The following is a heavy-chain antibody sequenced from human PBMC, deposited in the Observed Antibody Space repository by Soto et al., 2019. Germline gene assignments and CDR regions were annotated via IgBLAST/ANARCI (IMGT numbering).Heavy chain of an antibody. CDR1: GGSISSSSYY. J-gene: IGHJ6*03. V-gene: IGHV4-39*01. CDR2: IYYSGST. D-gene: IGHD3-10*01. CDR3: ARRRVRGVIKIGCMEV. Sequence: PSETLSLTCTVSGGSISSSSYYWGWIRQPPGKGLEWIGSIYYSGSTYYNPSLKSRVTISVDTSKNQFSLKLSSVTAADTAVYYCARRRVRGVIKIGCMEVWGKGTTVTVSS.